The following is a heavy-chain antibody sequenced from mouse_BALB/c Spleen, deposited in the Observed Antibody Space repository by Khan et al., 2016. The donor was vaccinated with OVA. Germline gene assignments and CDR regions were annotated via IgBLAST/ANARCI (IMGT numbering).Heavy chain of an antibody. CDR1: GYSFTDYY. CDR2: ISPGSGDT. V-gene: IGHV1-77*01. D-gene: IGHD1-2*01. Sequence: QVQLQQSGAELARPGASVKLSCKATGYSFTDYYINWVKQRTGQGLEWIGEISPGSGDTYYNEKFKGKATLTADKSSSTAYMQLSSLTSEASAVHCYERRNYFGYTFAYWGQGTLVSVSA. J-gene: IGHJ3*01. CDR3: ERRNYFGYTFAY.